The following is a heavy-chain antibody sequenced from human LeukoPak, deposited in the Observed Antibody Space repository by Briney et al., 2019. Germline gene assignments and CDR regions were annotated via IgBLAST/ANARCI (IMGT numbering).Heavy chain of an antibody. D-gene: IGHD6-19*01. CDR2: INQDGSEK. CDR3: ASQGMGAIAVAGRH. Sequence: QSGGSVRLSCVPSGLPFVSHWMTWVRQAPGKGPGGVANINQDGSEKYYVDSVKGRFTISRDNAKNSLYLQMNSLRAEDTAVYYCASQGMGAIAVAGRHWGQGTLVTVSS. J-gene: IGHJ4*02. CDR1: GLPFVSHW. V-gene: IGHV3-7*01.